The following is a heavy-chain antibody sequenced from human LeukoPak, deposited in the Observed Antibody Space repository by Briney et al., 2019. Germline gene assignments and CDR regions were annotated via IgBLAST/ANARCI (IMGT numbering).Heavy chain of an antibody. CDR3: ARTAVIAARYYYYYYMDV. D-gene: IGHD6-6*01. V-gene: IGHV1-18*01. Sequence: GASVKVSCKASGYTFTSYGISWVRQAPGQGLEWMGWISAYNGNTNYAQKFQGRVTITRNTSISTAYMELSSLRSEDTAVYYCARTAVIAARYYYYYYMDVWGKGTTVTVSS. CDR2: ISAYNGNT. J-gene: IGHJ6*03. CDR1: GYTFTSYG.